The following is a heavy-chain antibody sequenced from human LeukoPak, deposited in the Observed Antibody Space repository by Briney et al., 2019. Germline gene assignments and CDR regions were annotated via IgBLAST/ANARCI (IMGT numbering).Heavy chain of an antibody. D-gene: IGHD3-10*02. Sequence: GGSLRLSCVASGFTFHDHAMNWVRQAPGKGLEWVSYISSSGSTIYYADSVKGRFTISRDNAKNSLYLQMNSLRAEDTAVYYCAELGITMIGGVWGKGTTVTISS. CDR3: AELGITMIGGV. CDR1: GFTFHDHA. CDR2: ISSSGSTI. V-gene: IGHV3-48*03. J-gene: IGHJ6*04.